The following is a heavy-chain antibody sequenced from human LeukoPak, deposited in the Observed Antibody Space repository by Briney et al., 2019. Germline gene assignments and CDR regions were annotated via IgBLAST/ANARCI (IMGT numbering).Heavy chain of an antibody. V-gene: IGHV1-3*02. Sequence: GASVKVSCKASGYTFTSYAMHWVRQAPGQRLEWMGWSNAGNGNTKYSQEFQGRVTITRDTSASTAYMELSSLRSEDMAVYYCAREVCGRYDSGFECGMDVWGQGTTVTVSS. CDR1: GYTFTSYA. D-gene: IGHD3-10*01. J-gene: IGHJ6*02. CDR2: SNAGNGNT. CDR3: AREVCGRYDSGFECGMDV.